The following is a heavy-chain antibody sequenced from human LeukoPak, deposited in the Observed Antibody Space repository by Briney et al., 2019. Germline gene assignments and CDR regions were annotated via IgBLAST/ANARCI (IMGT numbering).Heavy chain of an antibody. CDR1: GYNFTDYY. V-gene: IGHV1-2*02. J-gene: IGHJ4*02. CDR2: INPKSGGT. D-gene: IGHD1-26*01. Sequence: GASVKVSCKASGYNFTDYYIHWVRQAPGQGLEWMGWINPKSGGTNYAQKFRGRVTMTRDTSISTAYMELSGLRSDDTAVYYCARDSGLGPTWHPFDHWGREPRSPSPQ. CDR3: ARDSGLGPTWHPFDH.